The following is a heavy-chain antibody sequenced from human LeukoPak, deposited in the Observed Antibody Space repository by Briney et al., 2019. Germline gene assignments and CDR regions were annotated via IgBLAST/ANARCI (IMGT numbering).Heavy chain of an antibody. V-gene: IGHV1-46*01. J-gene: IGHJ5*02. D-gene: IGHD4-11*01. Sequence: GASVKVSCKASGYTFTSYYMHWVRQAPGQGLEWMGIINPSGGSTSYAQKFQGRVTMTRDTSTSTVYMELSRLRSDDTAVYYCARTHDYSNYGWGNWFDPWGQGTLVTVSS. CDR1: GYTFTSYY. CDR3: ARTHDYSNYGWGNWFDP. CDR2: INPSGGST.